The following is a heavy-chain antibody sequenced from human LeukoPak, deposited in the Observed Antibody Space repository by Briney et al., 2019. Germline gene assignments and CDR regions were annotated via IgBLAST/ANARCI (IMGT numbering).Heavy chain of an antibody. V-gene: IGHV4-59*01. CDR1: GGSISSYY. CDR3: ARGVAMVPGDAFDI. J-gene: IGHJ3*02. D-gene: IGHD5-18*01. CDR2: IYYSGST. Sequence: SETLSLTCTVSGGSISSYYWSWIRQPPGKGLEWIGYIYYSGSTNYNPSLKSRVTISVDTSKNQFSLKLSSVTAADTAVYYCARGVAMVPGDAFDIWGQGTMVTVSS.